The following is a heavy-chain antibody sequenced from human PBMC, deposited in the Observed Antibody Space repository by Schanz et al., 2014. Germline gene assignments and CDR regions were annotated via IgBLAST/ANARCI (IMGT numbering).Heavy chain of an antibody. CDR1: GYTFTNFF. J-gene: IGHJ4*02. CDR3: ARDYYDSSGYYYCDY. Sequence: QVHLVQSGAEVHKPGASLKISCKASGYTFTNFFLHWVRQAPGQGLEWMGIINPIGGSTTYAQKFRGAVTLTTDTSTDTAYLELTSLRSEDTAVYYCARDYYDSSGYYYCDYWGQGTLVTVSS. CDR2: INPIGGST. D-gene: IGHD3-22*01. V-gene: IGHV1-46*01.